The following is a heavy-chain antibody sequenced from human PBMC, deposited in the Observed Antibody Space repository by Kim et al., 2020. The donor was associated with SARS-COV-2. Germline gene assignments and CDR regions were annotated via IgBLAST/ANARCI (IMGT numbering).Heavy chain of an antibody. V-gene: IGHV3-9*01. CDR2: ISWNSGSI. CDR3: AKDMQRRDTAMTKRVAFDI. J-gene: IGHJ3*02. D-gene: IGHD5-18*01. Sequence: GGSLRLSCAASGFTFDDYAMHWVRQAPGKGLEWVSGISWNSGSIGYADSVKGRFTISRDNAKNSLYLQMNSLRAEDTALYYCAKDMQRRDTAMTKRVAFDIWGQRTMVTVSS. CDR1: GFTFDDYA.